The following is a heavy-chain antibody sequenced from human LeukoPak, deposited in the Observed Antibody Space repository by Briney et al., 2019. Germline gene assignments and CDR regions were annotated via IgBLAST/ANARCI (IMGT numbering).Heavy chain of an antibody. Sequence: XSGSGGSTYYADSVKGRFTISRDNSKNTLYLQMNSLRAEDTAVYYCAKDRYYDILTGYLFDYWGQGTLVTVSS. D-gene: IGHD3-9*01. V-gene: IGHV3-23*01. CDR3: AKDRYYDILTGYLFDY. J-gene: IGHJ4*02. CDR2: XSGSGGST.